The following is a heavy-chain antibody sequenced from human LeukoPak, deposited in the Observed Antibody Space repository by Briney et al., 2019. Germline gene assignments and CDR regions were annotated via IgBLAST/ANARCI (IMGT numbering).Heavy chain of an antibody. CDR2: INSDGSST. CDR3: ARDLYVTVTFNWFEP. J-gene: IGHJ5*02. V-gene: IGHV3-74*01. D-gene: IGHD4-17*01. Sequence: GGSLRLSCAASGFTFSSYWMHWVRQAPGKGLVWVSRINSDGSSTSYADSVKGRFTISRDNAKNTLYLQMNSLRAEDTAVYYCARDLYVTVTFNWFEPWGQGTLVTVYS. CDR1: GFTFSSYW.